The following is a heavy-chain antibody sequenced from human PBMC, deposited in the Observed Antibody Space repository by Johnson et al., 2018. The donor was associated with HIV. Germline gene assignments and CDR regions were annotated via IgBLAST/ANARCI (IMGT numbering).Heavy chain of an antibody. CDR2: ISWDGGST. J-gene: IGHJ3*02. D-gene: IGHD3-10*01. CDR1: GFTFDDYT. V-gene: IGHV3-43*01. Sequence: ELQLVESGGVVVQPGGSLRLSCAASGFTFDDYTMHWVRQAPGKGLEWVSLISWDGGSTYYADSVKGRFTISRDNSKNSLYMQMNSLRTEATALYYCAKYPRHGGDAFDIWGQGTMVTVSS. CDR3: AKYPRHGGDAFDI.